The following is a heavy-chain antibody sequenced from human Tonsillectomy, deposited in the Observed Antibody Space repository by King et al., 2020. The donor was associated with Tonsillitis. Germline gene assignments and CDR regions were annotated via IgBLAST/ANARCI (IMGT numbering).Heavy chain of an antibody. D-gene: IGHD4-17*01. Sequence: QLVQSGGGVVQPERSLRLSCAASGFTFSTYGMHWVRQAPGKGLEWVVLISYDGSNKFYADSVKGRFTISRDNSKNTLFLQMNSLIPEDTDVYYCARDYGDYVALGYWGQGTLVTVSS. V-gene: IGHV3-30*03. J-gene: IGHJ4*02. CDR1: GFTFSTYG. CDR3: ARDYGDYVALGY. CDR2: ISYDGSNK.